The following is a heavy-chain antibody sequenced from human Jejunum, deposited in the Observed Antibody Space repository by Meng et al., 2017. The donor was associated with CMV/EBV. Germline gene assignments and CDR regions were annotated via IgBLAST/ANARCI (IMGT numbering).Heavy chain of an antibody. Sequence: TFSSNWMHSVRKPPGKGLVWVSRISGDGSVTNYADSVKGRFIISRDNARNTLYLQMSGLRAEDTAVYYCARTPLYCSSASCYTFDYWGQGTLVTVSS. CDR2: ISGDGSVT. CDR1: TFSSNW. D-gene: IGHD2-2*01. CDR3: ARTPLYCSSASCYTFDY. J-gene: IGHJ4*02. V-gene: IGHV3-74*01.